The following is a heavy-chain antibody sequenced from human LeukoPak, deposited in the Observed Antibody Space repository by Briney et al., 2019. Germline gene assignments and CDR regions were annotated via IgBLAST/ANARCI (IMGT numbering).Heavy chain of an antibody. CDR3: ARERLYCTNGVCWFDP. Sequence: SSETLSLTCTVSGGSISSYYWSWIRQPAGKGLEWIGRIYTSGSTNYNPSLESRVTMSIDTSKNQFSLKLSSLTAADTAVYYCARERLYCTNGVCWFDPWGQGTLVTVSS. J-gene: IGHJ5*02. CDR2: IYTSGST. CDR1: GGSISSYY. D-gene: IGHD2-8*01. V-gene: IGHV4-4*07.